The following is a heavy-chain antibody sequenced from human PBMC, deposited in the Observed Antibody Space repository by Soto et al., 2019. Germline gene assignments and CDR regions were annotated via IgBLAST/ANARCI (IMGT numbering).Heavy chain of an antibody. J-gene: IGHJ6*03. Sequence: PSETLSLTSTVSAGSISSYYWIWIRQPPAKGLEWIGYIYYRGNTNYNPSLKSRITISVNTPKNQFSLNMSSVTAAFTAVYYCPRASMGSGWYKGLRHYYYLDVWGKGTTVIVSS. CDR2: IYYRGNT. V-gene: IGHV4-59*08. D-gene: IGHD6-19*01. CDR1: AGSISSYY. CDR3: PRASMGSGWYKGLRHYYYLDV.